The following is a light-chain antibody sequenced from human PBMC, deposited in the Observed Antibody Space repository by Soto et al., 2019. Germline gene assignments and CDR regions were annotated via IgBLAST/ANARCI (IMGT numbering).Light chain of an antibody. CDR3: QQYGSSPWT. CDR1: QSVSSNY. V-gene: IGKV3-20*01. Sequence: EIVLTQSPGTLSLSPGERATLSCRASQSVSSNYLAWYQQKTGQTHPIRIYIAFSRAPGIPDRCSGSGSGTHFSLTIRRVEPEDFAVYYCQQYGSSPWTFGQGTKVEIK. J-gene: IGKJ1*01. CDR2: IAF.